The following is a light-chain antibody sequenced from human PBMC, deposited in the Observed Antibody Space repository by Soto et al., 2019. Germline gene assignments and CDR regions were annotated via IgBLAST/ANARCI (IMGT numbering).Light chain of an antibody. Sequence: QSALTQPASVPGSPGQSITISCTGTSSDVGGYNYVSWYQQHPGKAPKLMIYEVSKRPSGVPDRFSGSKSGNTASLTVSGLQAEDEADYYCSSYAGSNTVVFGGGTKLTVL. V-gene: IGLV2-8*01. J-gene: IGLJ2*01. CDR1: SSDVGGYNY. CDR2: EVS. CDR3: SSYAGSNTVV.